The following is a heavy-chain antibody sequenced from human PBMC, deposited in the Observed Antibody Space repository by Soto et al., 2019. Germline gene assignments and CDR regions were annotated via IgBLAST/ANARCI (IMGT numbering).Heavy chain of an antibody. J-gene: IGHJ6*02. CDR3: ARVPGYSSPSSGMDV. D-gene: IGHD6-13*01. V-gene: IGHV4-30-4*01. Sequence: SETLSLTCTVSRGSISSGDYYWSWIRQPPGKGLEWIGYIYYSGSTYYNPSLKSRVTISVDTSKNQFSLKLSSVTAADTAVYYCARVPGYSSPSSGMDVWGQGTTVTVSS. CDR2: IYYSGST. CDR1: RGSISSGDYY.